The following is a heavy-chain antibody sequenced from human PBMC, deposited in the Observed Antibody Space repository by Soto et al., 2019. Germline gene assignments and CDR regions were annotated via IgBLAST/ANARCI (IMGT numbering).Heavy chain of an antibody. Sequence: GGSLRLSCAALGFTFSSYRMTWVRQAQGKGLEWVSYISSSSSTIYYADSVKGRFTISRDNAKNSLYLQMNSLRDEDTAVYYCARDSGYSYGPLDYSGQGTLVTVSS. CDR1: GFTFSSYR. D-gene: IGHD5-18*01. J-gene: IGHJ4*02. V-gene: IGHV3-48*02. CDR3: ARDSGYSYGPLDY. CDR2: ISSSSSTI.